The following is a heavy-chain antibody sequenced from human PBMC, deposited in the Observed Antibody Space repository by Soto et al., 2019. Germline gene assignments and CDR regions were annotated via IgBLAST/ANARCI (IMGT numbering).Heavy chain of an antibody. V-gene: IGHV3-30*18. D-gene: IGHD1-26*01. Sequence: QVQLVESGGGVVQPGTSLRLSCAASAFTFQTHAMHWVRQAPGKGLEWMAVIAYDGNEKFYADSVKGRFTISRDNSKNALYLQINTLRNEDTAVYYCGKDVGDYVPYYYGVDVWGQGTTVTVSS. CDR1: AFTFQTHA. J-gene: IGHJ6*02. CDR3: GKDVGDYVPYYYGVDV. CDR2: IAYDGNEK.